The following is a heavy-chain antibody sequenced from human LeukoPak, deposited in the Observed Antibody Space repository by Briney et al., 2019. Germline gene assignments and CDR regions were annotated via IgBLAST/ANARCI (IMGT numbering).Heavy chain of an antibody. J-gene: IGHJ6*03. CDR2: IYYSGST. Sequence: SETLSLTCTVSGGSISSHYWSWIRQPPGKGLEWIGYIYYSGSTNYNPSLKSRVTISVDTSKNQFSQKLSSVTAADTAVYYCARGPSVDYYYYMDVWGKGTTVTVSS. V-gene: IGHV4-59*11. CDR3: ARGPSVDYYYYMDV. CDR1: GGSISSHY.